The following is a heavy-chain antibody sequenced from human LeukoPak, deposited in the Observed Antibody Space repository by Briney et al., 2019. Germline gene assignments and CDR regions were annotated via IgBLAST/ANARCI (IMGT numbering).Heavy chain of an antibody. CDR2: ISAYNGNT. D-gene: IGHD2-2*01. V-gene: IGHV1-18*01. Sequence: GASVKVSCKASGGTFSSYAISWVRQAPGQGLEWMGWISAYNGNTNYAQKLQGGVTMTTDTSTSTAYMELRSLRSDDTAVYYCARPRLGYCSSTSCPYYFDYWGQGTLVTVSS. J-gene: IGHJ4*02. CDR3: ARPRLGYCSSTSCPYYFDY. CDR1: GGTFSSYA.